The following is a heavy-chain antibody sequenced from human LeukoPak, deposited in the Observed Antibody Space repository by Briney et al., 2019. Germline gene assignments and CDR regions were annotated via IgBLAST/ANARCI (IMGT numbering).Heavy chain of an antibody. Sequence: PSETLSLTCTVSGGSISSGSYYWSWIRQPAGKGLEWIGRIYTSGSTNYNPSLKSRVTISVDTSKNQFSLKLSSVTAADTAVYYCARQVLRYFDWLSAADWFDPWGQGTLVTVSS. D-gene: IGHD3-9*01. CDR1: GGSISSGSYY. CDR3: ARQVLRYFDWLSAADWFDP. J-gene: IGHJ5*02. V-gene: IGHV4-61*02. CDR2: IYTSGST.